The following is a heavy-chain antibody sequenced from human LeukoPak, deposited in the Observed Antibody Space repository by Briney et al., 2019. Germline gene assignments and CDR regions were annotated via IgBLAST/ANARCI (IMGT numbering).Heavy chain of an antibody. Sequence: PGGSLRLSCAASGFTFSSYWMHWVRQAPGKGLVWVSRINSDGSSTSYADSVKGRFTISRDNAKNTLYLQMNSLRAEDTAVYYCARVGPGSYYYDSSGYYYWGQGTLVTVSS. J-gene: IGHJ4*02. D-gene: IGHD3-22*01. CDR2: INSDGSST. V-gene: IGHV3-74*01. CDR3: ARVGPGSYYYDSSGYYY. CDR1: GFTFSSYW.